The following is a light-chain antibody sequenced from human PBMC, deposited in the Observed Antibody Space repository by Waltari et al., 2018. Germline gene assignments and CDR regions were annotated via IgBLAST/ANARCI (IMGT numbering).Light chain of an antibody. J-gene: IGKJ2*01. CDR3: QQRSHWPMYT. V-gene: IGKV3-11*01. Sequence: EIVLTQSPATLSLSPGDRATLSCRASESIASPLVWYQQKPGQPPRILIYDTSNRAAGIPARFSGSGSGTDFMLTISSLEPEDFVVYYCQQRSHWPMYTFGQGTKLEIK. CDR1: ESIASP. CDR2: DTS.